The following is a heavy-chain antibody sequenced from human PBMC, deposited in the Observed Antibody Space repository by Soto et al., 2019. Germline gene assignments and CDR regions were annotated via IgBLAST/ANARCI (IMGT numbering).Heavy chain of an antibody. CDR3: ACIFSGGYGYGFYYYGMDV. CDR1: GGSISSSSYY. V-gene: IGHV4-39*01. J-gene: IGHJ6*02. Sequence: SENLSLTYTVSGGSISSSSYYWGWLRQPTGKGLEWIGSIYYSGSTYYNPSLKSRVTISVDTSKDQFSLKLSSVTAADTAVYYCACIFSGGYGYGFYYYGMDVWGQGTTVT. D-gene: IGHD5-18*01. CDR2: IYYSGST.